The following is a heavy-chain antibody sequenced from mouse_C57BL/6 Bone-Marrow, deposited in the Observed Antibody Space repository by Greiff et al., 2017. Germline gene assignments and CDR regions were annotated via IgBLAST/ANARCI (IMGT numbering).Heavy chain of an antibody. CDR3: ARSLLYYGNYFYGYFDV. Sequence: EVQLQQSGPELVKPGASVKISCKASGFTFTDYYMNWVKQSHGKSLEWIGDINPNNGGTSYNQKFKGKATLTVDKSSSTAYMELRSLTSEDSAVYYCARSLLYYGNYFYGYFDVWGTGTTVTVSS. J-gene: IGHJ1*03. D-gene: IGHD2-1*01. CDR1: GFTFTDYY. CDR2: INPNNGGT. V-gene: IGHV1-26*01.